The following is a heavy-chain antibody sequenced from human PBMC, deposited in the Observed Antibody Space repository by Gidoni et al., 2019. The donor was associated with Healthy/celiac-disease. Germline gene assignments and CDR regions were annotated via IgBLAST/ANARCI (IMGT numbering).Heavy chain of an antibody. CDR1: GYTLTELS. J-gene: IGHJ5*02. D-gene: IGHD1-7*01. CDR3: ATDLRVHYNWNYWPPFDP. Sequence: QVQLVQSGAEVKKPGASVKVSCKVSGYTLTELSMHCLRQAPGKGLEWMGGFDPEDGETIYAQKFQGRVTMTEDTSTDTAYMELSSLRSEDTAVYYCATDLRVHYNWNYWPPFDPWGQGTLVTVSS. V-gene: IGHV1-24*01. CDR2: FDPEDGET.